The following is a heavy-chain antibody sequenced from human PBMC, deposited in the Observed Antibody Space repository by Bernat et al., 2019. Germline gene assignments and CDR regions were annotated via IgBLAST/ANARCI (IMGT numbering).Heavy chain of an antibody. J-gene: IGHJ4*02. CDR1: GYTFTSYG. CDR2: ISAYNGNT. D-gene: IGHD3-9*01. CDR3: ARALPYFDWGLPESY. Sequence: QVQLVQSGAEVKKPGASVRVSCKASGYTFTSYGISWVRQAPGQGLEWMGWISAYNGNTNYAQKLQGRVTMTTDTSTSTAYMELRSLRSDDTAVYYCARALPYFDWGLPESYWGQGTLVTVSS. V-gene: IGHV1-18*01.